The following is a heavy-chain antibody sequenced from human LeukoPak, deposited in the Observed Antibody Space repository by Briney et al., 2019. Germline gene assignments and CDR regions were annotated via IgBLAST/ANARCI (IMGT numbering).Heavy chain of an antibody. D-gene: IGHD4-17*01. CDR3: TRGPTVTFNYHYGMDV. V-gene: IGHV3-72*01. Sequence: SGGSLRLSCAISGFTFSDHYMDWVRQAPGKGLEWVARTRTKAKDYTTQYAASVKGRFTVSRDESMHSLYLQMNSLKTEDTAVYYCTRGPTVTFNYHYGMDVWGQGTTVTVSS. CDR2: TRTKAKDYTT. J-gene: IGHJ6*02. CDR1: GFTFSDHY.